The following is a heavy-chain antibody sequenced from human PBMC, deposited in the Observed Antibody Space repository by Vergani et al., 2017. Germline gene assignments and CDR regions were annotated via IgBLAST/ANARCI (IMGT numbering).Heavy chain of an antibody. Sequence: QVQLVQSGAEVKKPGASVKVSCKASGYTFTNYGISWVRQAPGQGLEWMGWISAYNGNTNYAQKLQGRVTMTTDTSTSTAYMELRSLRSDDTAVYYCARVAYNRNDVGWFDPWGQGTLVTVSS. CDR2: ISAYNGNT. CDR3: ARVAYNRNDVGWFDP. D-gene: IGHD1-14*01. J-gene: IGHJ5*02. CDR1: GYTFTNYG. V-gene: IGHV1-18*01.